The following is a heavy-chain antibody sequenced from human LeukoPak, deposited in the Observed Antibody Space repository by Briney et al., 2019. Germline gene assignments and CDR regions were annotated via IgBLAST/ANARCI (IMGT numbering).Heavy chain of an antibody. CDR1: GFTFSIYE. CDR3: TRVGQSYSSSGQALDH. Sequence: GGSLRLSCAASGFTFSIYEINWVRQAPGKGLEWISYISGSGDTAYYADSVKGRFTMPRDNARNSLFLQMNSLGAEDTAVYYCTRVGQSYSSSGQALDHWGQGTLVTVSS. D-gene: IGHD3-22*01. CDR2: ISGSGDTA. V-gene: IGHV3-48*03. J-gene: IGHJ4*02.